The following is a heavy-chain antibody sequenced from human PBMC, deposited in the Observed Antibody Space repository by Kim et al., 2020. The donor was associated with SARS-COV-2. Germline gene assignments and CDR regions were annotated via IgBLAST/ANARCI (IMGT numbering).Heavy chain of an antibody. CDR2: T. Sequence: TSYAQKLQGRGTMTTDTSKSTAYMELRSLRSDDTAVYYCAAYDILTRAFDYWGQGTLVTVSS. J-gene: IGHJ4*02. D-gene: IGHD3-9*01. CDR3: AAYDILTRAFDY. V-gene: IGHV1-18*01.